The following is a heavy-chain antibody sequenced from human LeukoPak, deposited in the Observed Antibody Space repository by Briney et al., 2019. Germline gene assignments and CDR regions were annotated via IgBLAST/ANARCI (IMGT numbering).Heavy chain of an antibody. D-gene: IGHD1-26*01. CDR2: ISGSGGST. CDR1: GFTFSSYA. CDR3: AKEVRGSYGLLDY. Sequence: GGSLRLSCAASGFTFSSYAMSWVRQAPGKGLEWFSAISGSGGSTYYADSVKGWFTISRDNSKNTLYLQMNSLRAEDTAVYYCAKEVRGSYGLLDYWGQGTLVTVSS. V-gene: IGHV3-23*01. J-gene: IGHJ4*02.